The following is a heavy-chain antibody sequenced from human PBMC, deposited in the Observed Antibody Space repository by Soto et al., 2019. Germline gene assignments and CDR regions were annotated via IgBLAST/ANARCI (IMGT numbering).Heavy chain of an antibody. D-gene: IGHD1-26*01. Sequence: PGGSLRLSCVASGFSLSDHYMDWVRQAPGKGLEWVGRIKNKTNSYTTDYAASVKGRFTISRDDLKNSLYLQMNSLKTEDTAIYYCVRVSNGVGRTSYFEYWGQGTLVPVSS. CDR2: IKNKTNSYTT. J-gene: IGHJ4*02. V-gene: IGHV3-72*01. CDR1: GFSLSDHY. CDR3: VRVSNGVGRTSYFEY.